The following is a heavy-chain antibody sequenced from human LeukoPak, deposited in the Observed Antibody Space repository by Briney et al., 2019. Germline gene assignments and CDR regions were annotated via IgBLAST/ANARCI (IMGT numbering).Heavy chain of an antibody. Sequence: GGSLRLSCAASGFTFSSYGMHWVRQAPGKGLEWVAVISYDGSNKYYADSVKGRFTISRDNSKNTLYLQMNSLRAEDTAVYYCAKDKGGSWDLDAFDIWGQGTMVTASS. CDR2: ISYDGSNK. CDR1: GFTFSSYG. CDR3: AKDKGGSWDLDAFDI. J-gene: IGHJ3*02. V-gene: IGHV3-30*18. D-gene: IGHD2-15*01.